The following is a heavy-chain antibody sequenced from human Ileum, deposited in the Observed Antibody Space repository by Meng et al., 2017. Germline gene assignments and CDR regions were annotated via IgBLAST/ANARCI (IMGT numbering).Heavy chain of an antibody. D-gene: IGHD7-27*01. V-gene: IGHV4-61*08. CDR1: GGSVSSSGYQ. CDR3: ARDHWGSLDY. CDR2: AST. Sequence: QVQRQESGPGLVMTSETLSLICAVSGGSVSSSGYQWGWIRQPPGKGLEWIGYASTNYNPSLKSRVTISVDTSKNQFSLKLTSVTAADTAVYYCARDHWGSLDYWGQGVLVTVSS. J-gene: IGHJ4*02.